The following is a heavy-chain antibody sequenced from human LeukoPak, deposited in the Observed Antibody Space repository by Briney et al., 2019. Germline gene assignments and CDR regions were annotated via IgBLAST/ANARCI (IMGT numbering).Heavy chain of an antibody. D-gene: IGHD1-26*01. V-gene: IGHV3-30-3*01. J-gene: IGHJ3*02. CDR1: GFTFSSYA. CDR2: ISLDGSKT. CDR3: ARGVGPTIGAFDI. Sequence: GGSLRRSCAASGFTFSSYAIHWVRQAPGKRLEWVADISLDGSKTYYTDSVKGRFSITRDNSKNTLNLQMNSLRVEDTAVYYCARGVGPTIGAFDIWGQGTMVTVS.